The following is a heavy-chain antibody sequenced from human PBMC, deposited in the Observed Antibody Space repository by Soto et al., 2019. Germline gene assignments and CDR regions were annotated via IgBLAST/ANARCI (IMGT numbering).Heavy chain of an antibody. CDR1: GGSISSYY. J-gene: IGHJ6*02. V-gene: IGHV4-59*01. CDR3: ARGRGTVTYYYYYGMDV. D-gene: IGHD4-17*01. CDR2: IYYSGST. Sequence: SETLSLTCTVSGGSISSYYWSWIRQPPGKGLEWIGYIYYSGSTNYNPSLKSRVTISVDTSKNQFSLKLSSVTAADTAVYYCARGRGTVTYYYYYGMDVWGQGTTVTVSS.